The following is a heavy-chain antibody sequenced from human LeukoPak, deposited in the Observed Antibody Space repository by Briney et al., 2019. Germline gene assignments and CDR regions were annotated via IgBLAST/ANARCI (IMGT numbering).Heavy chain of an antibody. CDR3: AKRGVVIRVILVGFHREAYYFDS. J-gene: IGHJ4*02. CDR1: GLTLSNYG. Sequence: GGSLRLSCAVSGLTLSNYGMSWVRQAPGEGLGWGAGISDSGGRTNYADSVKGRFTISRDNPKNTLYLQMNSLRAEDTAVYFCAKRGVVIRVILVGFHREAYYFDSWGQGALVTVSS. V-gene: IGHV3-23*01. D-gene: IGHD3-22*01. CDR2: ISDSGGRT.